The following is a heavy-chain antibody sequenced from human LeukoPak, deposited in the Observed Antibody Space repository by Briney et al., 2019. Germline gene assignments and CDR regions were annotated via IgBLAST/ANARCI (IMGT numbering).Heavy chain of an antibody. CDR1: GGTFIIYA. CDR3: ARDCSGGSCYCF. V-gene: IGHV1-69*13. CDR2: IIPIFGTA. D-gene: IGHD2-15*01. Sequence: SVKVSFKASGGTFIIYAISWVRQAPGQGLEWVGGIIPIFGTANYAQKFQGRVTITADESTSTAYMELSSLRSEDTAVYYCARDCSGGSCYCFWGQGTLVTVSS. J-gene: IGHJ4*02.